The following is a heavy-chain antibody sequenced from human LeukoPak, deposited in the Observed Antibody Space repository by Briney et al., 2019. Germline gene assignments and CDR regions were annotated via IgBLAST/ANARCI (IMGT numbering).Heavy chain of an antibody. CDR3: ASSLMVYDHDAFDI. CDR2: INPNSGGT. V-gene: IGHV1-2*06. CDR1: GYTFTGYY. Sequence: EASVKVSCKASGYTFTGYYMHWVRQAPGQGLEWMGRINPNSGGTNYAQKFQGRVTMTRDTSISTAYMELSRLRSDDTAVYYCASSLMVYDHDAFDIWGQGTMVTVSS. J-gene: IGHJ3*02. D-gene: IGHD2-8*01.